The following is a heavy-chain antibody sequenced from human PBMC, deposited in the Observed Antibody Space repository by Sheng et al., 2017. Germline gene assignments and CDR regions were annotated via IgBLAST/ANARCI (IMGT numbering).Heavy chain of an antibody. J-gene: IGHJ6*02. CDR1: GFTFSSYW. Sequence: EVQLVESGGGLVQPGGSLRLSCAASGFTFSSYWMSWVRQAPGKGLEWVANIKQDGSEKYYVDSVKGRFTISRDNAKNSLYLQMNSLRAEDTAVYYCARGERAAAGTGAISYYYYGMDVWGQGTTVTVSS. CDR3: ARGERAAAGTGAISYYYYGMDV. V-gene: IGHV3-7*01. CDR2: IKQDGSEK. D-gene: IGHD6-13*01.